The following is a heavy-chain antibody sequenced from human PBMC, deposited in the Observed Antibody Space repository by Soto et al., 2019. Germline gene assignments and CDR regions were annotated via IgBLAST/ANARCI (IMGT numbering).Heavy chain of an antibody. CDR1: GFTFSSYA. CDR2: ISGSGGST. V-gene: IGHV3-23*01. CDR3: AKSSRGDSAHGYFDY. D-gene: IGHD6-19*01. Sequence: EVQLLESGGGLVQPGGSLRLSCAASGFTFSSYAMSWVRQAPGKGLEWVSAISGSGGSTYYADSVKGRFTISRDNSKNTLNLQMNSLRAEDTAVYYCAKSSRGDSAHGYFDYWGQGTLVTVSS. J-gene: IGHJ4*02.